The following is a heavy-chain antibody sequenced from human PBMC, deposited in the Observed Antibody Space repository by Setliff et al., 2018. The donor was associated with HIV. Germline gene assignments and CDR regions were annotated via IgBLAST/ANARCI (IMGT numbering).Heavy chain of an antibody. V-gene: IGHV4-34*01. CDR1: GGSFSGYC. CDR3: ARVSCSSWYSIPRYYYYSMDV. Sequence: PSETLSLTCAVYGGSFSGYCWSWIRQPPGKGLEWIGEIQHSGGINYNPSLRSRVTTSVDASKNQFSLRLRSVTAADTAVYYCARVSCSSWYSIPRYYYYSMDVWGNGTTVTVSS. CDR2: IQHSGGI. D-gene: IGHD6-13*01. J-gene: IGHJ6*03.